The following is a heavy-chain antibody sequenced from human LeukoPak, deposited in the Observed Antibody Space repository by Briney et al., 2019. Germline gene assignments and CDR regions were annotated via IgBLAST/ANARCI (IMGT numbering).Heavy chain of an antibody. V-gene: IGHV3-48*01. CDR1: GFTFGAQI. J-gene: IGHJ4*02. CDR3: VRQFAS. Sequence: GSLRPPCAASGFTFGAQILNWVRQLPGKRLEWVAYVSGSGSTVYYADSVKGRFTVSRDNGKSSLYLQMNSLRVEDTALYYCVRQFASWGQGTLVTVSS. CDR2: VSGSGSTV.